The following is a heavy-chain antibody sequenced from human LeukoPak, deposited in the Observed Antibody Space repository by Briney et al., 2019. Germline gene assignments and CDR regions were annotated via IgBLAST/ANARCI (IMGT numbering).Heavy chain of an antibody. CDR1: GGSFSGYY. V-gene: IGHV4-34*01. J-gene: IGHJ6*03. CDR3: ARGLGTMGYYYYYMDV. Sequence: SETLSLTCAVYGGSFSGYYWSWIRQPPGKGLEWIGEINHSGSTNCNPSLKSRVTISVDTSKNQFSLKLSSVTAADTAVYYCARGLGTMGYYYYYMDVRGKGTTVTVSS. D-gene: IGHD3-10*01. CDR2: INHSGST.